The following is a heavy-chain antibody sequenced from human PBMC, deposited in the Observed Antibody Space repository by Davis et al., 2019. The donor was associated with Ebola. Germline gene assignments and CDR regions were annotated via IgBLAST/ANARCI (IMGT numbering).Heavy chain of an antibody. CDR2: IYSGGST. CDR3: ARGPGGY. J-gene: IGHJ4*02. D-gene: IGHD3-10*01. V-gene: IGHV3-53*01. Sequence: GESLKISCAASGFTVSSNYMSWVRQAPGKGLEWVSVIYSGGSTYYADSVKGRFTISRDNSKNTLYLQMNSLRAEDTAVYYCARGPGGYWGQGTLVTVSS. CDR1: GFTVSSNY.